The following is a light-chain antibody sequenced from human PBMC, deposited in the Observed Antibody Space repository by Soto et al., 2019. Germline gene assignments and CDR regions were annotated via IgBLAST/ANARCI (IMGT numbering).Light chain of an antibody. V-gene: IGKV3D-15*01. CDR1: QSVSSN. J-gene: IGKJ1*01. Sequence: EIVMTQSPATLSVSPGERATLSCRASQSVSSNYLAWYQQKPGQAPRLLIYGASSRATGIPARFSGSGSGTEFTLTITSLQSEDFAVYYCQQYNSWPRTFGQGTKVDIK. CDR3: QQYNSWPRT. CDR2: GAS.